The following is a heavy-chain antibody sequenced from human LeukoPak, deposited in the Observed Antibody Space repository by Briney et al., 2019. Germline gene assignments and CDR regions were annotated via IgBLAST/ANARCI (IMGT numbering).Heavy chain of an antibody. CDR1: GFTFSDYY. CDR3: ARDSSYFDY. V-gene: IGHV3-11*04. J-gene: IGHJ4*02. Sequence: SGGSLRLSCAASGFTFSDYYMSWIRQAPGKGLEWVSYISSSGSTIYYADSVKGRFTISRDNSKNTLYLQMNSLRAEDAAVYYCARDSSYFDYWGQGTLVTVSS. CDR2: ISSSGSTI.